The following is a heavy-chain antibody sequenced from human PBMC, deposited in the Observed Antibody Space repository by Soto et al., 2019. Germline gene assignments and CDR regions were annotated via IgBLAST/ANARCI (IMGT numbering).Heavy chain of an antibody. Sequence: EEQLVQSGAEVKKPGDSLKISCTGSGYSFGIYWIGWVRQIPGKGPEWMGFIYPGDSDTTYSPSFQGQVTISADKSINHAYLQWSSLKASEPALYYCAGRGRRHDYPIDIRGDGTTVTVSS. J-gene: IGHJ6*04. CDR1: GYSFGIYW. D-gene: IGHD4-17*01. V-gene: IGHV5-51*03. CDR3: AGRGRRHDYPIDI. CDR2: IYPGDSDT.